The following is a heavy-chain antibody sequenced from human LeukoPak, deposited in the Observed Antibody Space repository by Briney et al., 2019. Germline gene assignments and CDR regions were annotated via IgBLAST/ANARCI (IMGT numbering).Heavy chain of an antibody. J-gene: IGHJ4*02. CDR2: ISSSSSYI. CDR1: GFTFSSYS. Sequence: GGSLRLSCAASGFTFSSYSMNWVRQAPGKGLEWVSSISSSSSYIYYADSVKGRFTISRDNAKNSLYLQMNSLRAEDTAVYYCAKAYSGYDRFDYWGQGTLVTVSS. V-gene: IGHV3-21*04. CDR3: AKAYSGYDRFDY. D-gene: IGHD5-12*01.